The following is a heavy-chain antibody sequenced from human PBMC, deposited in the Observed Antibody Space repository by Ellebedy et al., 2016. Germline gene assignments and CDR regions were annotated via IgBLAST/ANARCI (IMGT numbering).Heavy chain of an antibody. D-gene: IGHD2-2*01. CDR3: ARDFGSTNPSYYYMDV. CDR2: IIPIFGTA. CDR1: GGTFSSYA. J-gene: IGHJ6*03. Sequence: SVKVSXXASGGTFSSYAISWVRQAPGQGLEWMGGIIPIFGTANYAQKFQGRVTITADESTSTAYMELSSLRSEDTAVYYCARDFGSTNPSYYYMDVWGKGTTVTVSS. V-gene: IGHV1-69*13.